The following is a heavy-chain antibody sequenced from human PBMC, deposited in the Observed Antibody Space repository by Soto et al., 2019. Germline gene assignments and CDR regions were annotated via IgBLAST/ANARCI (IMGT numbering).Heavy chain of an antibody. CDR3: ARTASPAPFYDASADFER. D-gene: IGHD3-22*01. CDR2: IYYSGST. CDR1: GGSISNDNYY. Sequence: PSETLSLTCTVSGGSISNDNYYWIWIRQSPGKVLEWIAYIYYSGSTYYNPSLKSRLTISVDPSKNQFSLKLSSVTAADTAVYYCARTASPAPFYDASADFERWGQGTLVTVSS. J-gene: IGHJ5*02. V-gene: IGHV4-30-4*01.